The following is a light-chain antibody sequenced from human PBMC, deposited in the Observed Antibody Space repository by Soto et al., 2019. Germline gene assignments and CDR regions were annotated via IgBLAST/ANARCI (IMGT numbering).Light chain of an antibody. CDR3: QNYDSARRIT. Sequence: DIQMTQSASSLSASLGDRVTLTCVASQGISNYLAWYQHKPAQVPELLVYSASTLQSGVPLRFRGSGSGTDFTLTISSLQPEDVTTYYCQNYDSARRITFGQGTRLKIK. CDR2: SAS. J-gene: IGKJ5*01. CDR1: QGISNY. V-gene: IGKV1-27*01.